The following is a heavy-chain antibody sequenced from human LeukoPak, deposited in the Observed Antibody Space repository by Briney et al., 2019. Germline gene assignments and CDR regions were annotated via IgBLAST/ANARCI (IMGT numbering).Heavy chain of an antibody. CDR2: ISSSSSYI. J-gene: IGHJ4*02. V-gene: IGHV3-21*01. Sequence: GGTLRLSCAASGFTFSSCGMSWVRQGPGKGLEWVSSISSSSSYIYYADSVKGRFTISRDNAKNSLYLQMNSLRAEDTAVYYCARVPGIAAAGTISYYFDYWGQGTLVTVSS. D-gene: IGHD6-13*01. CDR1: GFTFSSCG. CDR3: ARVPGIAAAGTISYYFDY.